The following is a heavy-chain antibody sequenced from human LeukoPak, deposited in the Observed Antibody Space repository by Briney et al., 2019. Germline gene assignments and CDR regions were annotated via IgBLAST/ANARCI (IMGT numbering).Heavy chain of an antibody. Sequence: GGSLRLSCAASGFTFSSYGMHWVRQAPGKGLEWVAVIWYGGSNKYYADSVKGRFTISRDNSKNTLYLQMNSLRAEDTAVYYCARVLAGAMPFGFDYWGQGTLVTVSS. V-gene: IGHV3-33*08. CDR2: IWYGGSNK. J-gene: IGHJ4*02. D-gene: IGHD1-26*01. CDR1: GFTFSSYG. CDR3: ARVLAGAMPFGFDY.